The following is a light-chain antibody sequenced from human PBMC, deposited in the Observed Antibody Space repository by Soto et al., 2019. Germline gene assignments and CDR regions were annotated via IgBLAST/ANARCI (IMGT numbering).Light chain of an antibody. CDR1: QAIRTA. CDR2: AAS. Sequence: AIQLTQSPSSLSASVGDRVTITCRASQAIRTALGWYQQKPGKVPKLLIYAASTLQSGVPSRFRGSGSGTDFTLTISSLQPEDFAVYYCQQCGSSPPFTFGPGTKVDIK. J-gene: IGKJ3*01. CDR3: QQCGSSPPFT. V-gene: IGKV1-6*01.